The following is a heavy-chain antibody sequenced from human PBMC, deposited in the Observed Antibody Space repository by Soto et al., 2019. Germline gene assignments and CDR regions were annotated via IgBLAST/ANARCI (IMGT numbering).Heavy chain of an antibody. CDR2: IYYSGST. D-gene: IGHD3-9*01. J-gene: IGHJ4*02. V-gene: IGHV4-59*01. Sequence: SETLSLTCTVSGGSISSYYWSWIRQPPGKGLEWIGYIYYSGSTNYNPSLKSRVTISVDTSKNQFSLKLSSVTAADTAVYYCASEVYYDILTGFASYYFDYWGQGTLVTVSS. CDR1: GGSISSYY. CDR3: ASEVYYDILTGFASYYFDY.